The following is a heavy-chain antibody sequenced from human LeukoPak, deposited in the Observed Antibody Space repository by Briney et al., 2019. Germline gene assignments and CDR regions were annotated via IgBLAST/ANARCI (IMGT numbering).Heavy chain of an antibody. CDR2: IDARSGIT. Sequence: GGSLRLSCAASGFTFRIFGLNWVRQAPGKGPEWVSYIDARSGITYYADSVQGRFTISRDDARESVFLQMDGLRVDDTAVYYCASSLLATMGPLFYWGLGALVTVSS. V-gene: IGHV3-48*04. D-gene: IGHD5-24*01. J-gene: IGHJ4*02. CDR3: ASSLLATMGPLFY. CDR1: GFTFRIFG.